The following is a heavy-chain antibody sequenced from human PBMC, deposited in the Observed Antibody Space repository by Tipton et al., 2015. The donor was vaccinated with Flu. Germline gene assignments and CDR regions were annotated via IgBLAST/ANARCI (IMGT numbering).Heavy chain of an antibody. CDR1: GGSISSSSDY. Sequence: TLSLTCTVSGGSISSSSDYWTWIRQPAGKGLEWIGQIYTSGSTKYNPSLKSRVTMSLDTSKNHFSLKLSSVTAADTAMYYCARDYGDLNWFDPWGQGTLVTVSS. J-gene: IGHJ5*02. D-gene: IGHD4-17*01. CDR2: IYTSGST. V-gene: IGHV4-61*09. CDR3: ARDYGDLNWFDP.